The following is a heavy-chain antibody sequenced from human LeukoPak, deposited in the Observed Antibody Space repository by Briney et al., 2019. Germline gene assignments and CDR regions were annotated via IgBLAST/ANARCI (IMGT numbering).Heavy chain of an antibody. CDR3: ARFQGATQRYFDQ. CDR2: IYHSGIT. D-gene: IGHD1-26*01. Sequence: KPGGSLRLSCAASGFTFSDRDMDWVRQPPGKGLEWIGYIYHSGITNYNPSLKSRVTMLVDTSKNQFSLKLSSVTAADTAVYYCARFQGATQRYFDQWGQGTLVTVSP. V-gene: IGHV4-59*11. CDR1: GFTFSDRD. J-gene: IGHJ4*02.